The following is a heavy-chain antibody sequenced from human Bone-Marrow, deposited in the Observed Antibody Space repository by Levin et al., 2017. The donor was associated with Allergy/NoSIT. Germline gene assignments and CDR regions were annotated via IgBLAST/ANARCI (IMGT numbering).Heavy chain of an antibody. D-gene: IGHD5-12*01. CDR2: IYYSGST. J-gene: IGHJ4*02. V-gene: IGHV4-39*01. CDR1: GGSISSSSYY. CDR3: ARWRLRFDY. Sequence: SETLSLTCTVSGGSISSSSYYWGWIRQPPGKGLEWIGSIYYSGSTYYNPSLKSRVTISVDTSKNQFSLKLSSVTAADTAVYYCARWRLRFDYWGQGTLVTVSS.